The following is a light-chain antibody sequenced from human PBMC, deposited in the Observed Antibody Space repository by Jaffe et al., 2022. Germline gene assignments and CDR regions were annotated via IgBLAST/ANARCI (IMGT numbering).Light chain of an antibody. CDR3: QQYSKWPPLT. J-gene: IGKJ4*01. CDR2: GAS. CDR1: QDVSSH. V-gene: IGKV3-15*01. Sequence: EIVMTQSPATLSVSPGERATLSCRASQDVSSHLAWYQQKPGQAPRLLIYGASTRATGVPNRFSGSGSGTEFTLTISSLQSEDFAIYYCQQYSKWPPLTFGGGAKVEIK.